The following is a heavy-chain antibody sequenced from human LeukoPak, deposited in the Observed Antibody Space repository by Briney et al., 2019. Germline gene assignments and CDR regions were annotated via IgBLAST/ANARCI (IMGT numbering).Heavy chain of an antibody. V-gene: IGHV4-34*01. CDR3: ARGGFYCGGDCYVDY. CDR1: GGSFSPYY. CDR2: INHSGST. Sequence: SETLSLTCAVYGGSFSPYYWSWIRQPPGKGLEWIGEINHSGSTNYNPSLKSRVTISVDTSKNQFSLRLSSVTAADPAVYYWARGGFYCGGDCYVDYWGQGTLVTVSS. J-gene: IGHJ4*02. D-gene: IGHD2-21*02.